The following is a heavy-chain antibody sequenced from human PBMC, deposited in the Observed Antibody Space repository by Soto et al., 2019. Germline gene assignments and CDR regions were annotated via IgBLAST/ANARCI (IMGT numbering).Heavy chain of an antibody. J-gene: IGHJ4*02. V-gene: IGHV5-51*01. Sequence: EVQLVQSGAEVKKPGESLKIPCKGSGYSFTTHWIGWVRQMPGKGLEWMGIIYPGDSDTKYSPSFQGQVTISADKSISTAYLQWSRLKASDTAMYYCARGGDRGGYAWGGFDYWGQGTLVTVSS. CDR1: GYSFTTHW. D-gene: IGHD3-16*01. CDR2: IYPGDSDT. CDR3: ARGGDRGGYAWGGFDY.